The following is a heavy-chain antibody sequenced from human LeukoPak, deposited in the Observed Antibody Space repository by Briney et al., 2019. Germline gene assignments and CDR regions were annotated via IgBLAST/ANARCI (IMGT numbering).Heavy chain of an antibody. CDR2: ISGSGGST. Sequence: GGSLRLSCAASGFTFSSYAMSWVRQAPGKELEWVSAISGSGGSTYYADSVKGRFTISRDNSKNTLYLQMNSLRAEGTAVYYCAKDKMDSSSSGEGIFDYWGQGTLVTVSS. V-gene: IGHV3-23*01. J-gene: IGHJ4*02. CDR3: AKDKMDSSSSGEGIFDY. CDR1: GFTFSSYA. D-gene: IGHD6-6*01.